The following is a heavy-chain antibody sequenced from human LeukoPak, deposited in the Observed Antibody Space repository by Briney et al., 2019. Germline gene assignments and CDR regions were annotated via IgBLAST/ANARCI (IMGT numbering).Heavy chain of an antibody. Sequence: GGSLRLSCAASGFSFSSYSMNWVRQAPGKGLEWVSSISSSSNYIYYADSVKGRFTISRDNAKNSLYLQMNSLRAEDTAVYYCARGSSGYSYGALWYWGQGTLVTVSS. CDR1: GFSFSSYS. J-gene: IGHJ4*02. D-gene: IGHD5-18*01. V-gene: IGHV3-21*01. CDR3: ARGSSGYSYGALWY. CDR2: ISSSSNYI.